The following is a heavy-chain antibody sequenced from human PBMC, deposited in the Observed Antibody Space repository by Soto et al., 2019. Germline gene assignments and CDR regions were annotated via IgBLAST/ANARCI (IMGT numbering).Heavy chain of an antibody. J-gene: IGHJ4*02. CDR1: GFTFSSYA. CDR3: AKPGRWNGGVFDY. CDR2: ISGSGGST. Sequence: EVQLLESGGGLVQPGGSLRLSCAASGFTFSSYAMSWVRQAPGKGLEWVSAISGSGGSTYYADSVKGRLTISRDNSKTTLHLQMHRLRAEDTAVYYCAKPGRWNGGVFDYWGQGTLVTVSS. D-gene: IGHD1-1*01. V-gene: IGHV3-23*01.